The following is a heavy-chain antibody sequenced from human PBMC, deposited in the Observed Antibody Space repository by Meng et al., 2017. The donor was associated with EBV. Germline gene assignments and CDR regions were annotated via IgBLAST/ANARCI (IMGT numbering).Heavy chain of an antibody. Sequence: VQLGHAGAEVKKPGPSVKVSCKASGYPFTSYGISWVRQAPGQGLEWMGWISAYNGNTNYAQKLQGRVTMTTDTSTSTAYMELRSLRSDDTAVYYCARDGRLYDTPSPFDYWGQGTLVTVSS. CDR1: GYPFTSYG. D-gene: IGHD3-22*01. CDR3: ARDGRLYDTPSPFDY. CDR2: ISAYNGNT. V-gene: IGHV1-18*01. J-gene: IGHJ4*02.